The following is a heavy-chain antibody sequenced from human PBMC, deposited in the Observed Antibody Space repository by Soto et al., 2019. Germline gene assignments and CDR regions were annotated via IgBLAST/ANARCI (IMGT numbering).Heavy chain of an antibody. V-gene: IGHV3-74*01. CDR3: AKDEAVFYGDDEKNWGYYYGMDV. D-gene: IGHD4-17*01. CDR1: GFTFSSHW. CDR2: INSDGSST. Sequence: GGSLRLSCAASGFTFSSHWMHWVRQAPGKGLMWVSRINSDGSSTSYAESVKGRFTISRDNAKNTLYLQMNSLRAEDTAVYYCAKDEAVFYGDDEKNWGYYYGMDVWGQGTTVTVSS. J-gene: IGHJ6*02.